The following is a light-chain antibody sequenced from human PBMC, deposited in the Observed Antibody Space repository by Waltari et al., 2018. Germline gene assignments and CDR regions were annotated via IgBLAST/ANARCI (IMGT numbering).Light chain of an antibody. J-gene: IGLJ1*01. CDR3: QVWDSGSNHYV. CDR2: DDG. CDR1: KIGSKN. V-gene: IGLV3-21*02. Sequence: SYELTQPPSVSVAPGQTARITCDGDKIGSKNVHWYQHKPGQAPVLVVYDDGDRPSGIPGRFSGSNSGNTAARTISRVDAGDEAEYYCQVWDSGSNHYVFGTVTKVTVL.